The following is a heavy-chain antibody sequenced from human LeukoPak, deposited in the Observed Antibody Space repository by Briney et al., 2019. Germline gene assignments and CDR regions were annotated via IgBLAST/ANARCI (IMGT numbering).Heavy chain of an antibody. J-gene: IGHJ4*02. CDR2: IIPIFGTA. CDR3: ARVPPQSHSSGYYYYFDY. V-gene: IGHV1-69*13. CDR1: GGTFSSYA. D-gene: IGHD3-22*01. Sequence: PWASVKVSCKASGGTFSSYAISWVRQAPGQGIEWMGGIIPIFGTANYAQKFQGRVTITVDESTSTAYMELSSLRSEDTAVYYCARVPPQSHSSGYYYYFDYWGQGTLVTVSS.